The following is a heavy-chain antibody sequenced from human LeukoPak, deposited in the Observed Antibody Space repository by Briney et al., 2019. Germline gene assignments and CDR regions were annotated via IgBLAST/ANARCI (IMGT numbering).Heavy chain of an antibody. Sequence: GGSLRPSCAASGFTFSSYEMNWVRQAPGKGLEWVSYISSSGSTIYYADSVKGRFTISRDNAKNSLYLQMNSLRAEDTAVYYCARVLSDHYYYMDVWGKGTTVTVSS. CDR1: GFTFSSYE. V-gene: IGHV3-48*03. CDR3: ARVLSDHYYYMDV. CDR2: ISSSGSTI. J-gene: IGHJ6*03. D-gene: IGHD2/OR15-2a*01.